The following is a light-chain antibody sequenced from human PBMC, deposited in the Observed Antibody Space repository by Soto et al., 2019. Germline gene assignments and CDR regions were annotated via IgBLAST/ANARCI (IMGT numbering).Light chain of an antibody. CDR3: QHYGSSPLA. J-gene: IGKJ4*01. Sequence: EIVLTQSPGTLSLSPGERATLSCRASQSVSSSYLAWYQQKPGQAPRLLTYGASSRATGIPDRFSGSGSGTDFPLTISRLEPEDFAVYYWQHYGSSPLACGRGTKVAIK. V-gene: IGKV3-20*01. CDR2: GAS. CDR1: QSVSSSY.